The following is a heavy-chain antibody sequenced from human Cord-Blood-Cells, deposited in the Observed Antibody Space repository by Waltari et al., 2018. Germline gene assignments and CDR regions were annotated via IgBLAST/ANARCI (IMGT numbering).Heavy chain of an antibody. CDR3: ARLYDYGSGSSYFDY. D-gene: IGHD3-10*01. Sequence: EVQLVQSGAEVKKPGESLKISCKGSGYSFTSYWVGWVRQMPGKGLEWMGNIYPGDSDTRYSPSFQGQVTISADKSISTAYLQWSSLKASDTAMYYCARLYDYGSGSSYFDYWGQGTLVTVSS. CDR2: IYPGDSDT. J-gene: IGHJ4*02. CDR1: GYSFTSYW. V-gene: IGHV5-51*03.